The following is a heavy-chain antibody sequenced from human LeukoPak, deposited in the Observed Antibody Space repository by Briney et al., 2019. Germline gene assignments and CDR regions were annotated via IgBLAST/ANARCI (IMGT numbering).Heavy chain of an antibody. J-gene: IGHJ4*02. D-gene: IGHD3-22*01. V-gene: IGHV3-30-3*01. Sequence: GGSLRLSCAASGFTFSSYAMLWVRQAPGKGLEWVAVISYDGSNKYYADSVKGRFTISRDNSKNTLYLQMNSLRAEDTAVYYCARDPYYDSSGLFDYWGQGTLVTVSS. CDR1: GFTFSSYA. CDR3: ARDPYYDSSGLFDY. CDR2: ISYDGSNK.